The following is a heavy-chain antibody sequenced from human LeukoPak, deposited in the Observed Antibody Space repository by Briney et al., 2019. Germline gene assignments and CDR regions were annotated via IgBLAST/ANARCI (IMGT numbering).Heavy chain of an antibody. Sequence: SETLSLTCAVSGYSMSSGYYWGWIRQPPGKGLEWIGSIYHSGSTYYNPSLKSRVTISVDTSKNQFSLRLSSVTAADTAVYHCARGIGGYYANFDYWGQGTLVTVSS. V-gene: IGHV4-38-2*01. CDR2: IYHSGST. CDR1: GYSMSSGYY. CDR3: ARGIGGYYANFDY. J-gene: IGHJ4*02. D-gene: IGHD3-10*01.